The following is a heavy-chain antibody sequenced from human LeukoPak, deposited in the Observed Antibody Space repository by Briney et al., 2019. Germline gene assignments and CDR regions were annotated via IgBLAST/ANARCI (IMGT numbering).Heavy chain of an antibody. J-gene: IGHJ4*02. Sequence: GGSLRLSCAASGFTFSSYSMNWVRQAPGKGLEWVSYISSSSSTIYYADSVKGRFTISRDNSKNTLYLQMNSLRAEDTAVYYCAKDGYYYDSSGPYYFDYWGQGTLVTVSS. CDR1: GFTFSSYS. CDR2: ISSSSSTI. V-gene: IGHV3-48*01. D-gene: IGHD3-22*01. CDR3: AKDGYYYDSSGPYYFDY.